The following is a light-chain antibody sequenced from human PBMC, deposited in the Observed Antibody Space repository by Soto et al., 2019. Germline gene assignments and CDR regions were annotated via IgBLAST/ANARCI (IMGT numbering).Light chain of an antibody. Sequence: QSVLTQPPSASGSPGQSVTISCTGTRDDVGGYNYVSWFQHHPGKAPKLMIYEVYKRSSGVPARFSGSKSGNTASLTVSGLQAGDEAIYYCSSYVTSNVVVFGGGTKLTVL. CDR1: RDDVGGYNY. V-gene: IGLV2-8*01. CDR2: EVY. J-gene: IGLJ2*01. CDR3: SSYVTSNVVV.